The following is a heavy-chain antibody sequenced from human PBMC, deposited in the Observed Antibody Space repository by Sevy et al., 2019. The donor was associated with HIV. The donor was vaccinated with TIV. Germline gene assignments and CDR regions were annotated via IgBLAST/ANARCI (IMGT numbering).Heavy chain of an antibody. CDR2: IYTSGTT. J-gene: IGHJ6*02. V-gene: IGHV4-4*07. D-gene: IGHD5-12*01. Sequence: SETLSLTCTVSGCSISSYYWSWIRQPAGKGLEWIGRIYTSGTTKYNPSLKSRVTMSVDTSKNQFSLKLTSVTAADTAVYYCARVRATHMDVWGQGTTVTVSS. CDR1: GCSISSYY. CDR3: ARVRATHMDV.